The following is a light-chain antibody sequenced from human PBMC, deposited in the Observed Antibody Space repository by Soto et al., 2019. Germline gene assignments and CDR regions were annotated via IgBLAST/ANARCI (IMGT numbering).Light chain of an antibody. J-gene: IGLJ2*01. CDR2: DVT. Sequence: QSALTQPRSVSGSPGQSVTISCTGTSSDVGAYNCVSWYQQHPGKAPRLMIYDVTKRPSGVPDRFSGSKSGSTASLTISGLQAEDEADYYCCSYAASNTHVVFGGGTKLTVL. CDR1: SSDVGAYNC. V-gene: IGLV2-11*01. CDR3: CSYAASNTHVV.